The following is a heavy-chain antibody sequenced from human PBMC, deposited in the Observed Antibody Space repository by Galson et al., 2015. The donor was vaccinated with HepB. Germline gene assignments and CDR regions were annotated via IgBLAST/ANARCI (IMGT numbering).Heavy chain of an antibody. Sequence: SVKVSCKASGYTFTGYYMHWVRQAPGQGLEWMGWINPNSGGTNYAQKFQGWVTMTRDTSISTAYMELSRLRSDDTAVYYCARDGVAGYDTLFDYWGQGTLVTVAS. D-gene: IGHD5-12*01. CDR3: ARDGVAGYDTLFDY. CDR1: GYTFTGYY. J-gene: IGHJ4*02. V-gene: IGHV1-2*04. CDR2: INPNSGGT.